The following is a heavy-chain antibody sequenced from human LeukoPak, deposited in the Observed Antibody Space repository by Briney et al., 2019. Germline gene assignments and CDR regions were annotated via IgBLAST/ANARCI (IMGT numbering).Heavy chain of an antibody. Sequence: GGSLRLSFAASGFTFRNYWMGWVRQAPGKGLEWVANTKPDGTAEYYADSVRGRFTTSRDNANNFLYLQMNSLRGEDTAVYYCARDGGLHTNFDYWGQGTLVTVSS. V-gene: IGHV3-7*01. CDR2: TKPDGTAE. D-gene: IGHD2-15*01. CDR1: GFTFRNYW. CDR3: ARDGGLHTNFDY. J-gene: IGHJ4*02.